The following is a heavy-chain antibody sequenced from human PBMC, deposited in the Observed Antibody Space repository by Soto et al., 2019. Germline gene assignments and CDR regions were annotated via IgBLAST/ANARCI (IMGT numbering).Heavy chain of an antibody. J-gene: IGHJ6*04. CDR2: IYYSRST. CDR1: GGSISSYY. D-gene: IGHD7-27*01. CDR3: ARHRGKLGIGDV. Sequence: SETLSLTCTVSGGSISSYYWSWIRQPPGKGLEWIGYIYYSRSTNYNPSLKSRVTISVDTSKNQFSLKLSSVTAADTAVYYCARHRGKLGIGDVWGKGTTVTVSS. V-gene: IGHV4-59*08.